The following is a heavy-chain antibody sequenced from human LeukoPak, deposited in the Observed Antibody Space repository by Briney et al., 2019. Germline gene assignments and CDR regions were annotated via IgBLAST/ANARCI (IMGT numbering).Heavy chain of an antibody. CDR2: IIPIFGTA. V-gene: IGHV1-69*06. D-gene: IGHD3-22*01. J-gene: IGHJ4*02. CDR3: ARENDGGYYPEVIDY. Sequence: GASVKVSCKASGGTLSSYAISWVRQAPGQGLEWMGGIIPIFGTANYAQKFQGRVTITADKSTSTAYMELSSLRSEDTAVYYCARENDGGYYPEVIDYWGQGTLVTVSS. CDR1: GGTLSSYA.